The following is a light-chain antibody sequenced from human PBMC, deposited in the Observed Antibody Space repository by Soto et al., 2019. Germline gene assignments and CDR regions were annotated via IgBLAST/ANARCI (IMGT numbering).Light chain of an antibody. V-gene: IGKV1-12*01. CDR1: QGISSW. J-gene: IGKJ3*01. Sequence: DLQMTQSPSSVSASVGDRVTITCRASQGISSWLAWYQQKPGKAPKLLIYAAASLQSRVPSRFSASGSGTDLPLTFSNLQPVEFATSYCQQAISLPFPFGSGTKVDI. CDR2: AAA. CDR3: QQAISLPFP.